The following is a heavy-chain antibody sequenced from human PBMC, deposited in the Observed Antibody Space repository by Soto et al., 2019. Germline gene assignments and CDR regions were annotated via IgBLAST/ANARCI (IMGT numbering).Heavy chain of an antibody. D-gene: IGHD6-6*01. J-gene: IGHJ6*02. V-gene: IGHV1-46*01. CDR1: GYTFTSYY. CDR2: INPSRGST. Sequence: ASVKVSCKASGYTFTSYYMHWVRQAPGQGLEWMGIINPSRGSTRYAQKFQGRVTMTRDTSTSTVYMELSSLRSEDTAVYYVAREQEPLLLGSSDDYYYYGLDVWGQGTTVTVSS. CDR3: AREQEPLLLGSSDDYYYYGLDV.